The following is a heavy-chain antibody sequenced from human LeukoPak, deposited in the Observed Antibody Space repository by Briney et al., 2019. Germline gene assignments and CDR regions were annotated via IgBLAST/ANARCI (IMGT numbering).Heavy chain of an antibody. D-gene: IGHD5/OR15-5a*01. CDR2: INYSGST. V-gene: IGHV4-61*10. Sequence: SETLSLTCSVSGASIDRGSYYWSWVRQPAGKGLEWIGEINYSGSTNYNPSLKSRVTISIDTSKTQFSLRVNSVTAADTAVYYCVRRSTPFDLWGRGNLVTVSS. J-gene: IGHJ2*01. CDR1: GASIDRGSYY. CDR3: VRRSTPFDL.